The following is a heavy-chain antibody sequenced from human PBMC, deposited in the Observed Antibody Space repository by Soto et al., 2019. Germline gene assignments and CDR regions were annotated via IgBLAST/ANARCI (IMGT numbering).Heavy chain of an antibody. V-gene: IGHV3-30-3*01. D-gene: IGHD6-19*01. CDR2: ISYDGSNK. J-gene: IGHJ4*02. CDR3: ARASNGWYYDY. CDR1: GFTFSSYA. Sequence: QVQRVESGGGVVQPGRSLRLSCAASGFTFSSYAMHWVRQAPGKGLEWVAVISYDGSNKYYADSVKGRFTISRDNSKNTLYLQMNSLRAEDTAVYYCARASNGWYYDYWGQGTLVTVSS.